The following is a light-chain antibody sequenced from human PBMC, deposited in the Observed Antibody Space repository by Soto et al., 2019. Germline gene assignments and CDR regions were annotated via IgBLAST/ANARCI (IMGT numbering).Light chain of an antibody. CDR2: AAS. V-gene: IGKV1-27*01. Sequence: DIQLTQSPPSLSASVGARVTITGRPSRAIPTFLAWYQQKPGEVPKLLVYAASTLQSGVPSRFIGSGSGTDFTLSISSLQPEDVATYYCHKYNAAPFTFGPGTKVDIK. CDR1: RAIPTF. CDR3: HKYNAAPFT. J-gene: IGKJ3*01.